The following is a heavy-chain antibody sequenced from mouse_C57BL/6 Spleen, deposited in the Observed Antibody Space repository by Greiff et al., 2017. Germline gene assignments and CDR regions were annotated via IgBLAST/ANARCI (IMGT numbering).Heavy chain of an antibody. J-gene: IGHJ4*01. V-gene: IGHV2-5*01. CDR2: IWRGGST. D-gene: IGHD2-2*01. CDR1: GFSLTSYG. Sequence: VQLQQSGPGLVQPSQSLSITCTVSGFSLTSYGVHWVRQSPGKGLEWLGVIWRGGSTDYNAAFMSRLSITKDNSKSQVFFKMNSLQADDTAIYYSAKNYGDDPYYAMDYWGQGTSVTVSS. CDR3: AKNYGDDPYYAMDY.